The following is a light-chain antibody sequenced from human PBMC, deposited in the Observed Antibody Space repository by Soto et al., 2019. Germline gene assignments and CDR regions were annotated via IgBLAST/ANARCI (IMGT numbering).Light chain of an antibody. CDR1: SSDVGSHNL. J-gene: IGLJ2*01. CDR3: CSYVGDYVI. V-gene: IGLV2-23*01. Sequence: QSALTQPASVSGSPGQSITISCTGTSSDVGSHNLVSWYQQHPGKAPKFMIYEGSKRPSGVSNRFSGSKSGNTASLTISGLQAEDEADYYCCSYVGDYVIFGGGTKVTVL. CDR2: EGS.